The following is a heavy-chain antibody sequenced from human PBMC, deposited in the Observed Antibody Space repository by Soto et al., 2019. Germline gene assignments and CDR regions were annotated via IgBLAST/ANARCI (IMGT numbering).Heavy chain of an antibody. V-gene: IGHV4-59*01. CDR2: IYNSGRT. CDR1: GGSISSYY. D-gene: IGHD5-18*01. Sequence: QVQLQESGPGVVKPSETLSLTCTDSGGSISSYYWSWIRQPPGKGLELIGYIYNSGRTNYNPSLKSRVTIPVATSKNQFSLKLSSVTAADTAVYYCSRGRIQLWYPFDYWGQGTLVTFSS. J-gene: IGHJ4*02. CDR3: SRGRIQLWYPFDY.